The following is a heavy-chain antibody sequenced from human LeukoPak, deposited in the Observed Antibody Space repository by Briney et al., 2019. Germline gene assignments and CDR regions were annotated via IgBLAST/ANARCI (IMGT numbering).Heavy chain of an antibody. J-gene: IGHJ1*01. CDR1: GGSISSHS. CDR2: ISYSGSS. V-gene: IGHV4-59*11. CDR3: ATFYYDSSGYRD. Sequence: SETLSLTCTVSGGSISSHSWSWIRQPPGKGLEWIGYISYSGSSNYNPSLKSRLTISIDTSKNQFSLKLSSVTAADSAVYYCATFYYDSSGYRDWGQGTLVTVSS. D-gene: IGHD3-22*01.